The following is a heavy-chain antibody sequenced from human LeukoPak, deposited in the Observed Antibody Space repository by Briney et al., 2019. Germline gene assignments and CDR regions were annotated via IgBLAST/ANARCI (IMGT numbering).Heavy chain of an antibody. D-gene: IGHD5-12*01. CDR2: ISWNSGSI. J-gene: IGHJ6*02. CDR1: GFTFDDYA. CDR3: AKVATPLYYYGMDV. V-gene: IGHV3-9*01. Sequence: PGRSLRLTCAASGFTFDDYAMHWVRQAPGKGLEWVSGISWNSGSIGYADSVKGRFTISRDNAKNSLYLQMNSLRAEDTALYYCAKVATPLYYYGMDVWGQGTTVTVSS.